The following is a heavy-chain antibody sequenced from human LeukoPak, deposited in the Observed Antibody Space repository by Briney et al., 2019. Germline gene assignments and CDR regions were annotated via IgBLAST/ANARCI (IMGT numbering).Heavy chain of an antibody. CDR2: ISSSGSTI. CDR1: GFTFSDYY. J-gene: IGHJ4*02. Sequence: GGSLRLSCAASGFTFSDYYMSWIRQAPGKGLEWVSYISSSGSTIYYADSVKGRFTISRDNAKNSLYLQMNSLRAEDTAVYYCARVPTYYYDSSGYYRESPSDYWGQGTLVTVSS. D-gene: IGHD3-22*01. CDR3: ARVPTYYYDSSGYYRESPSDY. V-gene: IGHV3-11*04.